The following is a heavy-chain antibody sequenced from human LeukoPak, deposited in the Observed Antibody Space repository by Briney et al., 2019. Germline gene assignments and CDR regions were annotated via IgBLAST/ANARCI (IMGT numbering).Heavy chain of an antibody. CDR1: GFTFSSHD. J-gene: IGHJ4*02. CDR3: ARARNVDF. V-gene: IGHV3-13*04. CDR2: FGTGGDS. Sequence: PGGSLRLSCVDSGFTFSSHDMHWVRQAAGRGLEWVSAFGTGGDSYYPGSVKGRFTISRDNAKSSLYLQMNSLRDEDTAVYYCARARNVDFWGQGTLVTVSS.